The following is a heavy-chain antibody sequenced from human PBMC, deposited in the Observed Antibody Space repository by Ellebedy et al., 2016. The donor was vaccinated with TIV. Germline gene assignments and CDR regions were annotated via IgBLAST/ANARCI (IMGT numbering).Heavy chain of an antibody. V-gene: IGHV3-7*03. J-gene: IGHJ4*02. D-gene: IGHD1-26*01. CDR1: GFSFTSYW. Sequence: GGSLRLSCVASGFSFTSYWMSWVRQVPGKGPEWVANIKQDGSEKYYVDSVKGRFTISRDNAKNSLFLEMSSLRVDDTAVYYGVRDKIEGATTLDYWGQGTLVTISA. CDR3: VRDKIEGATTLDY. CDR2: IKQDGSEK.